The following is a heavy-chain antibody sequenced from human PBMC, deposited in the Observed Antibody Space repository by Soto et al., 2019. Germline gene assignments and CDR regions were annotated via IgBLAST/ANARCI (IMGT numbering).Heavy chain of an antibody. CDR2: IYRGEYT. V-gene: IGHV3-53*01. J-gene: IGHJ4*02. D-gene: IGHD3-22*01. CDR1: GFSVSDTY. CDR3: AKNHNYFDASGHYYGDEGFDA. Sequence: GGSLRLSCAASGFSVSDTYMSWVRQAPGKGLEWVSVIYRGEYTNYTDSVKGRFTISRDNSKNTLYFQMNGLRAEDTAVYYCAKNHNYFDASGHYYGDEGFDAWGQGTRVTVSS.